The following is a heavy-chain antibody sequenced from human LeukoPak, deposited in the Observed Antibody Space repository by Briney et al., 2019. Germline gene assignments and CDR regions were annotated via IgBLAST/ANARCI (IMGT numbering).Heavy chain of an antibody. V-gene: IGHV3-30*04. CDR2: ISYDGSNK. J-gene: IGHJ4*02. CDR3: ARDPYSSGRIDY. D-gene: IGHD6-19*01. CDR1: GFTFSSYA. Sequence: GGSLRLSCAASGFTFSSYAMHWVRQAPGKGLEWVAVISYDGSNKYYADSVKGRFTISRDNSKNTLYLQMNSLRAEDTAVCYCARDPYSSGRIDYWGQGTLVTVSS.